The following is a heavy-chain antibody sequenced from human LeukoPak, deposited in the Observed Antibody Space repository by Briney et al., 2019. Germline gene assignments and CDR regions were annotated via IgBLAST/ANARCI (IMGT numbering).Heavy chain of an antibody. V-gene: IGHV1-69*05. CDR2: IIPIFGTA. CDR3: ARSVRGYSYGSPFDY. D-gene: IGHD5-18*01. J-gene: IGHJ4*02. CDR1: GGTFSSYA. Sequence: SVKVSCKASGGTFSSYATSWVRQAPGQGLEWRGGIIPIFGTANYAQKFQGRATITTDESTSTAYMELSSLRSEDTAVYYCARSVRGYSYGSPFDYWGQGTLVTVSS.